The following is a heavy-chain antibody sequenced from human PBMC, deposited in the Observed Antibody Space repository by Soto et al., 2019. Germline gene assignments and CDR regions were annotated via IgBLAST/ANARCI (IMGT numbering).Heavy chain of an antibody. V-gene: IGHV4-31*03. CDR3: ASQSTELLVDY. CDR2: IYYSGST. CDR1: GGSISSGGYY. D-gene: IGHD1-26*01. Sequence: SETLSLTCTVSGGSISSGGYYCSWIRQHPGKGLEWIGYIYYSGSTYYNPSLKSRVTISVDTSKNQFSLKLGSVTAADTAVYYCASQSTELLVDYWGQGTLVTVSS. J-gene: IGHJ4*02.